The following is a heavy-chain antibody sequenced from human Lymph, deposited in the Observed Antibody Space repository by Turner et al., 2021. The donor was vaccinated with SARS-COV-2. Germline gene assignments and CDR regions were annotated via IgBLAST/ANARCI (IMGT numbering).Heavy chain of an antibody. CDR1: GGSFRGYY. CDR2: INHSGSA. CDR3: ARGTYSSRWYGVRNWFDP. D-gene: IGHD6-13*01. V-gene: IGHV4-34*01. Sequence: QVQLQQWGAGLLYPSETLSLTCAVYGGSFRGYYWSWIRQPPGKGLEWIGKINHSGSANYTPSLKSRVSISVDTSKNQFSLKLSSVTAADTAVYYCARGTYSSRWYGVRNWFDPWGQGTLVTVSS. J-gene: IGHJ5*02.